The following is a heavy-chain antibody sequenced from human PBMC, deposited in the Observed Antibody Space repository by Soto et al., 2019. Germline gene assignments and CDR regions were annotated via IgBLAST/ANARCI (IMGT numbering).Heavy chain of an antibody. J-gene: IGHJ5*02. CDR3: TRDRRVHYWGASGFDP. CDR2: IIPLFGTP. Sequence: QVQLVQSGAEVKKPGSSVKVSCKASGYPFSSYHITWVRQAPGQGLEWMGGIIPLFGTPNYAQKFQGRVTITADESTSTADMELTRLRSDDTAVYYCTRDRRVHYWGASGFDPWGQGTLITVSS. D-gene: IGHD7-27*01. V-gene: IGHV1-69*01. CDR1: GYPFSSYH.